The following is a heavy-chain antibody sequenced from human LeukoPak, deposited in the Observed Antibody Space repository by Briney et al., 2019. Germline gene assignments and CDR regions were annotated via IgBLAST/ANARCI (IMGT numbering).Heavy chain of an antibody. D-gene: IGHD3-10*01. Sequence: GGSLRLSCAASGFTVNNKYMSWVRQAPGKGLEWVSVVYSGGSTHYADSLKGRFTISRDNSKNTLYLQMNSLRAEDTAVYYCSRGGSGSYSFDYWGQGTLVTVSS. CDR3: SRGGSGSYSFDY. V-gene: IGHV3-66*01. CDR1: GFTVNNKY. J-gene: IGHJ4*02. CDR2: VYSGGST.